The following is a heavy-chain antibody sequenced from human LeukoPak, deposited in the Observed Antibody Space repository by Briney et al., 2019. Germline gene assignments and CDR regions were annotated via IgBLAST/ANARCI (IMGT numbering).Heavy chain of an antibody. D-gene: IGHD6-19*01. CDR3: ARERGWYTDY. Sequence: GGSLRLSCAASGFTFSSYWMSWVRQAPGKGLEWVANIKHDGSEKYYLASVKGRFTDTRDNAKNSLYLQMNSLRAEDTAVYYCARERGWYTDYWGQGTLVTVSS. CDR1: GFTFSSYW. V-gene: IGHV3-7*03. J-gene: IGHJ4*02. CDR2: IKHDGSEK.